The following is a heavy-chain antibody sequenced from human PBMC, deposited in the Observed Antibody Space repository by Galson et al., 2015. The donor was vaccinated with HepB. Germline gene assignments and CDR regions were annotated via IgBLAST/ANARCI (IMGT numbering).Heavy chain of an antibody. J-gene: IGHJ6*02. V-gene: IGHV1-18*01. CDR2: ISAYNGNT. CDR3: ARDRVPVVVTARRGYYGMDV. CDR1: GYTFTSYG. Sequence: SVKVSCKASGYTFTSYGISWVRQAPGQGLEWMGWISAYNGNTNYAQKLQGRVTMTTDTSTSTAYMELRSLRSDDTAVYYCARDRVPVVVTARRGYYGMDVWGQGTTVTVSS. D-gene: IGHD2-21*02.